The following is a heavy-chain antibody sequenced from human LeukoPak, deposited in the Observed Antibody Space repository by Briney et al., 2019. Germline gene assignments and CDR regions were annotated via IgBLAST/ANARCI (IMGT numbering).Heavy chain of an antibody. CDR1: GFTFSDYY. D-gene: IGHD2-15*01. CDR3: ARDKGLGVVAESWFDP. J-gene: IGHJ5*02. Sequence: PGGSLRLSCAASGFTFSDYYMSWIRQAPGKGLEWVSYISSSGSTIYYADSVKGRFTISRDNAKNSLYLQMNSLRAEDTAVYYCARDKGLGVVAESWFDPWGQGTLVTVSS. CDR2: ISSSGSTI. V-gene: IGHV3-11*01.